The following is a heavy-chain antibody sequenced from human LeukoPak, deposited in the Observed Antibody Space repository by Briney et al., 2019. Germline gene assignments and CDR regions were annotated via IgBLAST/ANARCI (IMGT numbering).Heavy chain of an antibody. CDR3: AKDGGGWGGFYFDS. J-gene: IGHJ5*01. CDR2: ISGSGGTT. D-gene: IGHD2/OR15-2a*01. Sequence: GGSLRLSCAASGFSFPDYAMTWVRQAPGKDLEWVSLISGSGGTTYYADSVKGRFTISRDNFKNTLYLQVDRLRVDDTAVYYGAKDGGGWGGFYFDSWGQGTPVTVSS. V-gene: IGHV3-23*01. CDR1: GFSFPDYA.